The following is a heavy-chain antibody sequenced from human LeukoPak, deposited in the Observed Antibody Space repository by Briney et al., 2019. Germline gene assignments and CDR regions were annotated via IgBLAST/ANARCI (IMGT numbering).Heavy chain of an antibody. D-gene: IGHD3-10*01. CDR2: ISYNGYT. V-gene: IGHV4-59*08. J-gene: IGHJ4*02. CDR1: GDSISPYY. CDR3: ARHLDDYGSGSYEH. Sequence: SETLSLTCAVSGDSISPYYWSWIRQPPGKGLEWIGYISYNGYTNYNPSLKSRVTISVDTSKSQFSLKLSSVTASDTAVYYCARHLDDYGSGSYEHWGQGTLVTVSS.